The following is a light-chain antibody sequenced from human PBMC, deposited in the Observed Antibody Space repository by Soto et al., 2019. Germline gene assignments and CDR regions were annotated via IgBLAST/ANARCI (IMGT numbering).Light chain of an antibody. CDR3: QQRSNWAPIT. J-gene: IGKJ3*01. CDR2: GAS. V-gene: IGKV3-15*01. Sequence: EILMTQSPDSLSVSPGETATLSCRASQSLNTDLAWYQQKPGQAPRLLLYGASTRATGISTRFSGGGSGTEFTLTISGLQSEDSAVYYCQQRSNWAPITFGPGTKVDFK. CDR1: QSLNTD.